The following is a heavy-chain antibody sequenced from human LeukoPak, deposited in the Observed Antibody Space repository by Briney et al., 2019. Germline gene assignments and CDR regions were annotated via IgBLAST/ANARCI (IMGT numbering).Heavy chain of an antibody. CDR1: GGSISSSSYY. CDR3: ARLEIISDAFDI. CDR2: IYYSGST. Sequence: SETLSLTCTVSGGSISSSSYYWGWIRQPPGKGLEWIGSIYYSGSTYYNPSLKSRVTISVDTSKNQFSLKLSSVTAADTAVYYCARLEIISDAFDIWGQGTMVTVSS. D-gene: IGHD3-10*01. V-gene: IGHV4-39*07. J-gene: IGHJ3*02.